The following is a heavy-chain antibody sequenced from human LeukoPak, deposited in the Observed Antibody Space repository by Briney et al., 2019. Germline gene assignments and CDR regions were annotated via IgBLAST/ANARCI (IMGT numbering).Heavy chain of an antibody. Sequence: RAGGSLRLSCAASGFTFSTSWMTWVRQAPGKGLEWVANIKQDGSEKYYVDSVKGRFAVSRDNAKNSLYLQMNSQRAEDTAVYYCARAQSGFWSGYCFDYWGQGTLVTVSS. CDR3: ARAQSGFWSGYCFDY. CDR1: GFTFSTSW. D-gene: IGHD3-3*01. CDR2: IKQDGSEK. V-gene: IGHV3-7*01. J-gene: IGHJ4*02.